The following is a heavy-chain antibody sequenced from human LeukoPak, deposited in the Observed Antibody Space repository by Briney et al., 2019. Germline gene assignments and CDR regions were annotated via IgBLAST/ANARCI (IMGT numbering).Heavy chain of an antibody. Sequence: PGGSLRLSCAASGFTFSSYWMSWVRQAPGKGLEWVASIDQDGSEKEYVDSAKGRFTISRNNAQNSLFLEMNNLRAEDMAMYYCARDSTSGWVRAEYFQHWGQGTLVTISS. V-gene: IGHV3-7*03. J-gene: IGHJ1*01. D-gene: IGHD6-19*01. CDR1: GFTFSSYW. CDR3: ARDSTSGWVRAEYFQH. CDR2: IDQDGSEK.